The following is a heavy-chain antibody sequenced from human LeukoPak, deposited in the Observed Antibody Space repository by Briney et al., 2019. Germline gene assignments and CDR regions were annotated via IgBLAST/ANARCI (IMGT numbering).Heavy chain of an antibody. CDR3: ARDLAWGAFDY. D-gene: IGHD7-27*01. V-gene: IGHV3-7*01. CDR2: INQDGTVK. CDR1: GFTFSNFW. Sequence: PGGSLRLSCTAPGFTFSNFWMDWVRQAPGQGLQWVANINQDGTVKYYVDSVKGRFTISRDNARNSLHLQMNSLRVEDTAVYYCARDLAWGAFDYWGQGTLVSVSS. J-gene: IGHJ4*02.